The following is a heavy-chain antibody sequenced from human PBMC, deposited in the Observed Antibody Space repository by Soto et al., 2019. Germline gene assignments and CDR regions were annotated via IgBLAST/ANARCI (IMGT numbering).Heavy chain of an antibody. V-gene: IGHV3-23*01. J-gene: IGHJ4*02. D-gene: IGHD1-1*01. CDR1: GFTFSSYA. CDR3: ETAMKYELDQTSDH. CDR2: ISGSGGST. Sequence: GGSLRLSCAASGFTFSSYAMSWVRQAPGKGLEWVSAISGSGGSTYYADSVKGRFTISRDNSKNTLYLQMNSLRAEDTAVYYCETAMKYELDQTSDHWGQGTLVTVSS.